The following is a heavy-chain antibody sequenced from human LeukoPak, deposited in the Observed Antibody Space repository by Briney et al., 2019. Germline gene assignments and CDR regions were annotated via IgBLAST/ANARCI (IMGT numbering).Heavy chain of an antibody. V-gene: IGHV4-59*01. CDR3: ARGRRWELLPIDY. CDR2: IYYSGST. J-gene: IGHJ4*02. CDR1: GGSITSYY. Sequence: SETLSLTCTVSGGSITSYYWSWIRQPPGRGLEWIGYIYYSGSTTYNPSLKSRVIISVDTSKNQFSLKLSSVTAADTAVYYCARGRRWELLPIDYWGQGTLVTVSS. D-gene: IGHD1-26*01.